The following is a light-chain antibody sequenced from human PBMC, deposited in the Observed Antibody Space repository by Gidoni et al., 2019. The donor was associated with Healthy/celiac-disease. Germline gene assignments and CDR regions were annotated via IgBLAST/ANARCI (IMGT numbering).Light chain of an antibody. V-gene: IGLV3-25*02. CDR2: KDS. CDR3: QSADSSDTYVV. J-gene: IGLJ3*02. Sequence: SYELTQPPSVSVSPGQTARITCSGAALPKQYAYWYQQKPGQAPVVVIYKDSERPSGIPERFSGSTSGTAVTLTISGVQAEDEAEYYCQSADSSDTYVVSGGGTKLTVL. CDR1: ALPKQY.